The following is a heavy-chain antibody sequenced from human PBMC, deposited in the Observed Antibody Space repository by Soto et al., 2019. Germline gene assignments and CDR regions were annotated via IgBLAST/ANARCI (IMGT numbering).Heavy chain of an antibody. CDR3: ARGSSIAGLYYGMDV. D-gene: IGHD6-6*01. CDR2: IFYSGNT. J-gene: IGHJ6*02. V-gene: IGHV4-39*01. CDR1: GGSITTNSYY. Sequence: SETLSLTCTVSGGSITTNSYYWGWIRQSPGKGLEWIGNIFYSGNTYYNPSLKSRVTISVDTSTNQFSLKVTSVTAADTAVYYCARGSSIAGLYYGMDVWGQGTTVTV.